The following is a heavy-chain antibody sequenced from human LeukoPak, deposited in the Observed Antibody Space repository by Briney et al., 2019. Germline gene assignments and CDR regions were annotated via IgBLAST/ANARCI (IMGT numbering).Heavy chain of an antibody. Sequence: GGSLRLSCAASGFTVSSNYMSWVRQAPGKGLEWVSVIYAGDSTYYADSVKGRFIISRDNSKNTVYLQMDSLRAGDTAVYYCARSYTHYDFWSGYTYQNYFDPWGQGTLVTVSS. CDR3: ARSYTHYDFWSGYTYQNYFDP. CDR1: GFTVSSNY. CDR2: IYAGDST. V-gene: IGHV3-53*01. J-gene: IGHJ5*02. D-gene: IGHD3-3*01.